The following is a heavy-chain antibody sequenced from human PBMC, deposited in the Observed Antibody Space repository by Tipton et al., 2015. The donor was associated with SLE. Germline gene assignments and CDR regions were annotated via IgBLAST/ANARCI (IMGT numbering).Heavy chain of an antibody. D-gene: IGHD5-18*01. CDR2: IYYSGST. Sequence: LRLSCTVSGGSISSYYWSWIRQPPGKGLEWIGFIYYSGSTNYNPSLKSRVTMSVDTSKNQFSLKLSSVTAADTAIYYCARDRASYDHYYSYGMDVWGQGTTVTVSS. CDR3: ARDRASYDHYYSYGMDV. J-gene: IGHJ6*02. V-gene: IGHV4-59*01. CDR1: GGSISSYY.